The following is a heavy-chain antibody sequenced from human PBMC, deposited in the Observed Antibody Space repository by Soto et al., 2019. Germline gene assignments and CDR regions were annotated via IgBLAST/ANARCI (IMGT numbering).Heavy chain of an antibody. CDR1: GGSISSYY. D-gene: IGHD5-18*01. J-gene: IGHJ6*02. CDR2: IYYSGST. CDR3: ARVDCGYSYGRMVCYGMDV. V-gene: IGHV4-59*01. Sequence: PSETLSLTCTVSGGSISSYYWSWIRQPPGKGLEWIGYIYYSGSTNYNPSLKSRVTISVDTSKNQFSLKLSSVTAADTAVYYCARVDCGYSYGRMVCYGMDVWGQGTTVTVSS.